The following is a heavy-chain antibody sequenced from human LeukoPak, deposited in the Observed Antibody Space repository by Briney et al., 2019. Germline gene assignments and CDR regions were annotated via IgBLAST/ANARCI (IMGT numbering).Heavy chain of an antibody. Sequence: GSVKVSCKASGYTFTGYYLHWVRQAPGQGPEWMGWINPNSGDTNYAQKFQGRVTMTWDTSISTAYMGLSRLKSDDTAIYYCARGTAYTEHSFFDYWGQGTLVTVSS. J-gene: IGHJ4*02. CDR3: ARGTAYTEHSFFDY. CDR1: GYTFTGYY. CDR2: INPNSGDT. V-gene: IGHV1-2*02. D-gene: IGHD3-16*01.